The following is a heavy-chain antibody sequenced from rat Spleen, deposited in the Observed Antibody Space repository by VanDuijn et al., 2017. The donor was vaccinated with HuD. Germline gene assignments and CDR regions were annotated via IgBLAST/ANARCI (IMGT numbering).Heavy chain of an antibody. CDR1: GFSLTSKG. CDR2: IWSGGST. J-gene: IGHJ2*01. Sequence: QVQLKESGPGLVQPSQTLSLTCTVSGFSLTSKGVAWVRQPPGKGLEWMGAIWSGGSTDYNSALKSRLSISRDTSKNQVFLKMNSLQIEDTAMYFCARTLDYWGQGVMVTVSS. CDR3: ARTLDY. V-gene: IGHV2-1*01.